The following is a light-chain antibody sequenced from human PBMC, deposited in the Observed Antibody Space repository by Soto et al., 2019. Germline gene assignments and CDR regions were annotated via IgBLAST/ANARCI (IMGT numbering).Light chain of an antibody. V-gene: IGKV1-5*01. Sequence: EIKMTQSPSTLSASVGDRVTITCRASQTISSWLAWYQQKPGKAPKLLIYDASSLESGVPSRFSGSGSGTEFTLTISSLQPDDFATYYCHQYNSYSPRTFGQGTKEDIK. CDR1: QTISSW. CDR2: DAS. CDR3: HQYNSYSPRT. J-gene: IGKJ1*01.